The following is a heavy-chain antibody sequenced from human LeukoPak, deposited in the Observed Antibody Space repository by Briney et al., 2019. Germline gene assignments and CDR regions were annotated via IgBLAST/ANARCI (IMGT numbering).Heavy chain of an antibody. J-gene: IGHJ6*04. V-gene: IGHV3-7*01. D-gene: IGHD3-10*02. CDR1: EFTFSNYW. Sequence: PGGSLRLSCAASEFTFSNYWMTWVRQAPGKGLEWVAYIKTDGSEEYYVDSVKGRFTISRDNAKNSLYLQMNSLRAEDTAVYYCAELGITMIGGVWGKGTTVTISS. CDR2: IKTDGSEE. CDR3: AELGITMIGGV.